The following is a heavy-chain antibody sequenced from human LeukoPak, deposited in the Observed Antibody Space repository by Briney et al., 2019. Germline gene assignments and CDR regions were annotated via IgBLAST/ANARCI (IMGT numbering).Heavy chain of an antibody. CDR3: ARTGELLTYYFDY. CDR1: GGSFRGYY. V-gene: IGHV4-34*01. CDR2: INHSGST. J-gene: IGHJ4*02. D-gene: IGHD1-26*01. Sequence: SETLSLTCAVYGGSFRGYYWSWIRQPPGKGLEWIGEINHSGSTNYNPSLKSRVTISVDTSKNQFSLKLSSVTAADTAVYYCARTGELLTYYFDYWGQGTLVTVSS.